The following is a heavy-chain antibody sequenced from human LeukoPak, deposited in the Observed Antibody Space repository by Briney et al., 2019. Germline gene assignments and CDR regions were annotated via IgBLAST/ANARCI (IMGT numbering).Heavy chain of an antibody. CDR1: GFTFSSYA. CDR2: ISGSGGST. Sequence: GGSLRLSCAASGFTFSSYAMSWVRQAPGKGLEWVSAISGSGGSTYYADSVKGRFTISRDNSKNTLYLQMNSLRAEDTAVYYCAKGDYYGSGSQYYFDYWGQGTLVTVPS. D-gene: IGHD3-10*01. J-gene: IGHJ4*02. CDR3: AKGDYYGSGSQYYFDY. V-gene: IGHV3-23*01.